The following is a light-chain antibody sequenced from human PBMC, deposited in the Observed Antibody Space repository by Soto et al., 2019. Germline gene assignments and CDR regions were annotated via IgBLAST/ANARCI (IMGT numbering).Light chain of an antibody. Sequence: QSALTQPASVSGSPGQSITISCTGTSSDIGGYNYVSWYQQHPGKAPKVVIYEVSNRPLGVSNRFSGSKSGHTASLTISGLQAEDEADYYCSSYTRFSTLVFGGGTKLTVL. J-gene: IGLJ2*01. CDR1: SSDIGGYNY. CDR3: SSYTRFSTLV. V-gene: IGLV2-14*01. CDR2: EVS.